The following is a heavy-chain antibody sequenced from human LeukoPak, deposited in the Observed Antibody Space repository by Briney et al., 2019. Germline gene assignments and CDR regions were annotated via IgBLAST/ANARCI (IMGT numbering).Heavy chain of an antibody. Sequence: TGGSLRLSCAASGFTFSGYWMHWVRQAPGKGLVWVSRINTDGSSTSYADSVRGRFTISRDNSKHTLYLQMNSLRADDTAVYYCAKVEINWSMDITDYWGQGTLVTVSS. J-gene: IGHJ4*02. CDR1: GFTFSGYW. CDR3: AKVEINWSMDITDY. CDR2: INTDGSST. V-gene: IGHV3-74*01. D-gene: IGHD5-12*01.